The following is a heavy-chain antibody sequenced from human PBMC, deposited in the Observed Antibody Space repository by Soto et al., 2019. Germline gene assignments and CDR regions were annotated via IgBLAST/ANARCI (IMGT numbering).Heavy chain of an antibody. CDR1: GGSISSSSYY. CDR2: IYYSGST. CDR3: ARLKRYCSGGRCAYGMDV. J-gene: IGHJ6*02. Sequence: PSETLSLTCTVSGGSISSSSYYWGWIRQPPGKGLEWIGSIYYSGSTYYNPSLKSRVTISVDTSNNHFSLKLSSATAADTDVYYCARLKRYCSGGRCAYGMDVWGQGTTVTVSS. V-gene: IGHV4-39*02. D-gene: IGHD2-15*01.